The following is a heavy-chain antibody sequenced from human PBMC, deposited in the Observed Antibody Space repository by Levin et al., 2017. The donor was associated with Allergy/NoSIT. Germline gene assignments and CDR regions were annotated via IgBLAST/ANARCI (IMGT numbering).Heavy chain of an antibody. CDR1: GGSLSGYY. D-gene: IGHD4-23*01. J-gene: IGHJ4*02. CDR2: INHSGST. CDR3: AREVTVTTVVTSPFDY. Sequence: RSSETLSLTCAVYGGSLSGYYWSWIRQPPGKGLEWIGEINHSGSTNYNPSLKSRVTMSLDTSNNQFSLKLNSVTAADMAVYYCAREVTVTTVVTSPFDYWGQGTLVTVS. V-gene: IGHV4-34*01.